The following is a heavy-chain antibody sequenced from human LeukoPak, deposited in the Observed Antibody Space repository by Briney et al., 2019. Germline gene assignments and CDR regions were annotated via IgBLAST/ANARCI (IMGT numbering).Heavy chain of an antibody. CDR1: GGTFISYA. Sequence: ASVKVSCKASGGTFISYAISWVRQAPGQGLEWMGGIIPIFGTANYAQKFQGRVTITADESTSTAYMELSSLRSEDTAVYYCARVLVSSSWSNDAFDIWGQGTMVTVSS. D-gene: IGHD6-13*01. CDR3: ARVLVSSSWSNDAFDI. J-gene: IGHJ3*02. CDR2: IIPIFGTA. V-gene: IGHV1-69*13.